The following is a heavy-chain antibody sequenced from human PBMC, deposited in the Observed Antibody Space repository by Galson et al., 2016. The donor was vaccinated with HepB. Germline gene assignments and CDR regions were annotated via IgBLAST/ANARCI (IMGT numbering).Heavy chain of an antibody. V-gene: IGHV3-33*01. CDR1: GFSFRAYV. CDR3: ARGDPWYSSGWGPDQ. Sequence: SLRLACEASGFSFRAYVMHWVRQAPAKGLDWVAVLCHDGSKTNIVDSAKGRFTVTRDNSRNTMYLQMNSLRAEDTARYYCARGDPWYSSGWGPDQWGQGTLVTVSS. J-gene: IGHJ4*02. D-gene: IGHD6-19*01. CDR2: LCHDGSKT.